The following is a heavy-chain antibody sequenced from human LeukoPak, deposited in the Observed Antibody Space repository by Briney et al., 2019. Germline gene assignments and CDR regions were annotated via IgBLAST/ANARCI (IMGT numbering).Heavy chain of an antibody. Sequence: PGASLRLSCAASGFTFNTYAMSWVRQAPGRRLEWVSAISGSDAGTYHADPVKGRFAVSRDNSKNTLYLEMNSLRADGTAVYYCARASTGRCIGGLCYSLDLWGQGTLVTVSS. CDR2: ISGSDAGT. J-gene: IGHJ5*02. V-gene: IGHV3-23*01. CDR1: GFTFNTYA. D-gene: IGHD2-8*02. CDR3: ARASTGRCIGGLCYSLDL.